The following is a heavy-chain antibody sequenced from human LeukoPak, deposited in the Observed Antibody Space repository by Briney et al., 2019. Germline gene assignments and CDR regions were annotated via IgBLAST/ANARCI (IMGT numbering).Heavy chain of an antibody. CDR1: GFTFSSHD. V-gene: IGHV3-30*02. Sequence: PGGSLRLSCAASGFTFSSHDMHWVRQAPGKGLEWVSFIRYDGSNKYYADSVKGRFTISRDNSQNTLYLQMNSLRAEDTAVYYCAKNSIKANYYYMDVWGKGTTVTISS. CDR3: AKNSIKANYYYMDV. J-gene: IGHJ6*03. CDR2: IRYDGSNK. D-gene: IGHD2-21*01.